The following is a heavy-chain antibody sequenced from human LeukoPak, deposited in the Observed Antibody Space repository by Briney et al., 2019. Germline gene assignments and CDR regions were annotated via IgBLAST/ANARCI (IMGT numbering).Heavy chain of an antibody. J-gene: IGHJ3*01. CDR2: ISSSSSTI. Sequence: GGSLRLSCAASGFTFSSYSMNWVRQAPGKGLEWVSYISSSSSTIYYADSVKGRFTISRDNAKNSLYLQMNSLRAEYTAVYYCATDKTDYDFWSGSFWGQGTMVTVSS. D-gene: IGHD3-3*01. CDR1: GFTFSSYS. CDR3: ATDKTDYDFWSGSF. V-gene: IGHV3-48*01.